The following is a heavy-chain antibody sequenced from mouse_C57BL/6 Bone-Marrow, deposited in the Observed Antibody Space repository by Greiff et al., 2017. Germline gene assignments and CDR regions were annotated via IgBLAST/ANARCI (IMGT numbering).Heavy chain of an antibody. D-gene: IGHD1-1*01. J-gene: IGHJ2*01. CDR1: GFNIKDYY. Sequence: EVQLQQSGAELVKPGASVKLSCTASGFNIKDYYIHWVKQRTEQGLEWIGRIDPEDGETKYAPKFQDKATITADTSSNTAYLQLSSLTSEDTAVYYCTRSLIYYGTNYWGQCTTLTVSS. CDR3: TRSLIYYGTNY. CDR2: IDPEDGET. V-gene: IGHV14-2*01.